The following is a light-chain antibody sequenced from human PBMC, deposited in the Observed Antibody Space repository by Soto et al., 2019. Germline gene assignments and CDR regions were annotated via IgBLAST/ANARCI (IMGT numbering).Light chain of an antibody. CDR2: ETS. Sequence: EIVMTQSPATLSVSTVERATLSGRASQSVGSDLAWYQQKPGQAPRLVIYETSSRTTGLPDRFSGSGSGTDFTLTISRLEPEDFAAYYCLQRSDWRTFGRGTKVDIK. J-gene: IGKJ1*01. CDR3: LQRSDWRT. CDR1: QSVGSD. V-gene: IGKV3-11*01.